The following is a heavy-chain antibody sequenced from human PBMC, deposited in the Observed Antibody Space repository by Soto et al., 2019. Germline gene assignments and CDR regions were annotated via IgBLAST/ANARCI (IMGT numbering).Heavy chain of an antibody. V-gene: IGHV1-18*01. CDR2: ISTTSGNT. CDR1: GYTFSSYS. D-gene: IGHD2-8*01. Sequence: ASVKVSCKTSGYTFSSYSINWVRQAPGQGLEWMAWISTTSGNTHYAERVQGRVTVTLDKSARTAFMEMWGLTSDDTAVYFCARDNGYYDFWGQGTLVTVSS. J-gene: IGHJ4*02. CDR3: ARDNGYYDF.